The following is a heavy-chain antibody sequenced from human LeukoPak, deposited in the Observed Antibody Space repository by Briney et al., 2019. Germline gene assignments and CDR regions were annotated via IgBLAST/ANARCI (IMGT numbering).Heavy chain of an antibody. Sequence: ASVKVSCKASGYTFTGYYMHWVRQAPGQGLEWMGWINPNSGGTNYAQKFQGRVTITRNTSISTAYMELSSLRSEDTAVYYCATGGNSVNDAFDIWGQGTMVTVSS. CDR1: GYTFTGYY. D-gene: IGHD4-23*01. CDR2: INPNSGGT. CDR3: ATGGNSVNDAFDI. V-gene: IGHV1-2*02. J-gene: IGHJ3*02.